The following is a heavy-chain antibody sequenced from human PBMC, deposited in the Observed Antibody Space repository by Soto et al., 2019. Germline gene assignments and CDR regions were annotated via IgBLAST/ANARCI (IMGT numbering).Heavy chain of an antibody. CDR3: AGITGTTTGAFDI. CDR1: GFTFSSYA. CDR2: ISYDGSNK. D-gene: IGHD1-20*01. V-gene: IGHV3-30-3*01. J-gene: IGHJ3*02. Sequence: PGGSLRLSCAASGFTFSSYAMHWVRQAPGKGLEWVAVISYDGSNKYYADSVKGRFTISRDNSKNTLYLQMSSLRAEDTAVYYCAGITGTTTGAFDIWGQGTMVTVSS.